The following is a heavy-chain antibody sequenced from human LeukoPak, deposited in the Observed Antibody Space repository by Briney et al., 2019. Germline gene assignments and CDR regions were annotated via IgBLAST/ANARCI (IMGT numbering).Heavy chain of an antibody. D-gene: IGHD3-9*01. V-gene: IGHV3-9*03. J-gene: IGHJ4*02. CDR2: ISWNSGSR. CDR3: AKGPDYDILTPIDY. CDR1: GFTLSTYW. Sequence: GGSLRLSCAASGFTLSTYWMNWVRQAPGKGLEWVSGISWNSGSRGYADSVKGRFTISRDNAKTSLYLQMNSLRAEDVALYYCAKGPDYDILTPIDYWGQGTLVTVSS.